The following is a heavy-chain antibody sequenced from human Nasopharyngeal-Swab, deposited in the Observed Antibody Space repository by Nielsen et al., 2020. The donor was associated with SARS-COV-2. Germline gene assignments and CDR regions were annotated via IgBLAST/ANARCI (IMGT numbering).Heavy chain of an antibody. CDR2: INHSGST. CDR3: ARGKGIDY. J-gene: IGHJ4*02. CDR1: GGSFSGYY. V-gene: IGHV4-34*01. Sequence: SETLSLTCAVYGGSFSGYYWSCIRQPPGKGLEWIGEINHSGSTNYNPSLKSRVTISVDTSKNQFSLKLSSVTAADTAVYYCARGKGIDYWGQGTLVTVSS.